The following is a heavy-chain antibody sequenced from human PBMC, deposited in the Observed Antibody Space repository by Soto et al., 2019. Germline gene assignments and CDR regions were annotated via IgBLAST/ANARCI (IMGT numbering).Heavy chain of an antibody. J-gene: IGHJ5*02. CDR1: GYTFTSYG. CDR3: ARDPVLLWFGESLNWFDP. CDR2: ISAYNGNT. D-gene: IGHD3-10*01. V-gene: IGHV1-18*01. Sequence: ASVKVSCKASGYTFTSYGISWVRQAPGQGLEWMGWISAYNGNTNYAQKLQGRVTMTTDTSTSTAYMELRSLRSDDTAVYYCARDPVLLWFGESLNWFDPWGQGTLVTVS.